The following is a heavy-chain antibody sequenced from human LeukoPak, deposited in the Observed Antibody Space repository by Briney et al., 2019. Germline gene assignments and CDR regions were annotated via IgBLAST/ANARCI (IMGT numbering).Heavy chain of an antibody. D-gene: IGHD3-16*01. CDR2: ISSSSGYK. CDR1: GFTFSSYS. J-gene: IGHJ4*02. CDR3: ARDQWGSFDY. Sequence: GGSLRLSCAVSGFTFSSYSMTWVRQAPGKGLEWVSSISSSSGYKYYADSVKGRFTISRDNAKNSLYLQMDSLRAEDTAVYYCARDQWGSFDYWGQGTLVTVSS. V-gene: IGHV3-21*01.